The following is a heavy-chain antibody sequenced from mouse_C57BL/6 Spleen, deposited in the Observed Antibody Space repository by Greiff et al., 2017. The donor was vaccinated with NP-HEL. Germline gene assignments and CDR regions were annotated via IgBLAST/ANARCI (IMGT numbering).Heavy chain of an antibody. CDR2: IDPENGDT. CDR1: GFNIKDDY. D-gene: IGHD3-2*02. CDR3: TKGSSGLMDY. Sequence: VQLQQSGAELVRPGASVKLSCTASGFNIKDDYMHWVKQRPEQGLEWIGWIDPENGDTEYASKFQGKATITADTSSNTAYLQLSSLTSEDTAVYYCTKGSSGLMDYWGQGTSVTVSS. J-gene: IGHJ4*01. V-gene: IGHV14-4*01.